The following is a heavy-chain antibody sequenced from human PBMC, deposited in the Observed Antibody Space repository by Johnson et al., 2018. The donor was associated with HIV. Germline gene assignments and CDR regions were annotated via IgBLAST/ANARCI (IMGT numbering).Heavy chain of an antibody. CDR3: ARDLSGSYRSDAFDI. J-gene: IGHJ3*02. CDR2: VKRISDGGTA. V-gene: IGHV3-15*01. Sequence: VQLVESGGDLVKPGGSLRLSCAASGFTFSDAWMNWVRQAPGKGLEWVGRVKRISDGGTADYAAPVRGSFTIPRDTSENTRYLQMNSLSAEATAVYYCARDLSGSYRSDAFDIWGQGTMVTVFS. D-gene: IGHD1-26*01. CDR1: GFTFSDAW.